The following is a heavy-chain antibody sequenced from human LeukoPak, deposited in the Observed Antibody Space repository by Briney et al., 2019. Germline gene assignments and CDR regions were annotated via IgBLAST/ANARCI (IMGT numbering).Heavy chain of an antibody. Sequence: ASVKVFCKASGYTFTSYGISWVRQAPGQGLEWMGWISAYNGNTNYAQKLQGRVTMTTDTSTSTAYMELRSLRSDDTAVYYCARAEPRYFDWLFTPFDYWGQGTLVTVSS. D-gene: IGHD3-9*01. J-gene: IGHJ4*02. V-gene: IGHV1-18*01. CDR1: GYTFTSYG. CDR2: ISAYNGNT. CDR3: ARAEPRYFDWLFTPFDY.